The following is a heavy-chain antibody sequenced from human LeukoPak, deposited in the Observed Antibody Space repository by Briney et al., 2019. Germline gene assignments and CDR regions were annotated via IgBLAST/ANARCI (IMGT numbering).Heavy chain of an antibody. V-gene: IGHV4-39*01. CDR2: IYYSGST. D-gene: IGHD1-26*01. CDR3: ARQGLVGAAFNY. CDR1: GGSISSSSYY. Sequence: SETLSLTCTVSGGSISSSSYYWGWIRQPPGKGLEWIGSIYYSGSTYYNPSLKSRVTISVDTSKNQFSLKLSSVTAADTAVYYCARQGLVGAAFNYWGQGTLVTVSS. J-gene: IGHJ4*02.